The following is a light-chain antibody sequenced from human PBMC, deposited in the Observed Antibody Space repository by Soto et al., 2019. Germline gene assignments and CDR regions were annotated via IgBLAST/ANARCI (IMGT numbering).Light chain of an antibody. V-gene: IGKV3-20*01. Sequence: EIVLTQSPGTLSLSPGERATLSCRASQSVGSTFLAWYQQKPGQAPRLLIYGVSTRATGIPDRFSGSWSGTDFPLSISRLEPEDFAVYSCGQFVSSPPRTFGQGTKVEIK. CDR3: GQFVSSPPRT. J-gene: IGKJ1*01. CDR2: GVS. CDR1: QSVGSTF.